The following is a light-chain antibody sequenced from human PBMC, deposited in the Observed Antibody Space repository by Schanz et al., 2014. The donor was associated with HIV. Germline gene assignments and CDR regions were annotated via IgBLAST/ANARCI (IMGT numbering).Light chain of an antibody. CDR1: QSVSSDY. Sequence: EIVLAQSPGTLSLSPGERATLSCRASQSVSSDYLGWYQQKPGQAPRLLLYAASTRATDIPERFSGSGSGTDFTLSISRLEPEDFAVYFCQQFVGSVAPTFGGGTKVEI. V-gene: IGKV3-20*01. CDR3: QQFVGSVAPT. J-gene: IGKJ4*01. CDR2: AAS.